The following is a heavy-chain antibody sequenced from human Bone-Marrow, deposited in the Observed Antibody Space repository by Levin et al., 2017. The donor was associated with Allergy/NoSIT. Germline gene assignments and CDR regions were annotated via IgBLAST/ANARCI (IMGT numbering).Heavy chain of an antibody. D-gene: IGHD3-22*01. V-gene: IGHV3-23*01. Sequence: LSGGSLRLSCTVSGFTFSSYAMGWVRQAPGKGLEWVSTITDSGHSAYYGDSVKGHFTISRDNFENTLYLEVASLRVEDTAIYYCVRGHSSGFYYVYFDHWGQGALVTVSS. CDR2: ITDSGHSA. CDR1: GFTFSSYA. CDR3: VRGHSSGFYYVYFDH. J-gene: IGHJ4*02.